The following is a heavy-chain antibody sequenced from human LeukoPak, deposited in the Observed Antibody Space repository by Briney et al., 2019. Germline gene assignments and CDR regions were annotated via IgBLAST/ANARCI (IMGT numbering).Heavy chain of an antibody. V-gene: IGHV3-53*01. CDR1: GFTVSSNY. Sequence: GGPLRLSCAASGFTVSSNYMSWVRQAPGKGLEWVSVIYSGGSTYYADSVKGRFTISRDNSKNTLYLQMNSLRAEDTAVYYCARDGPYGDYFDYWGQGTLVTVSS. D-gene: IGHD4-17*01. J-gene: IGHJ4*02. CDR2: IYSGGST. CDR3: ARDGPYGDYFDY.